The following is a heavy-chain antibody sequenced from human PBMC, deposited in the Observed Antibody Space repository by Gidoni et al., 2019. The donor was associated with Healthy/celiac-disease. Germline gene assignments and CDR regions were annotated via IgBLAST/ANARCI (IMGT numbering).Heavy chain of an antibody. Sequence: EVQLVQSGAEVKKPGESLKISCKGSGYSLTSYWIGWVRQMPWKGLEWMGIIYPGDSDTRYSPSFQGQVTISADKSISTAYLQWSSLKASDTAMYYCARHVLLWFGESADYYGMDVWGQGTTVTVSS. J-gene: IGHJ6*02. CDR1: GYSLTSYW. CDR3: ARHVLLWFGESADYYGMDV. V-gene: IGHV5-51*01. CDR2: IYPGDSDT. D-gene: IGHD3-10*01.